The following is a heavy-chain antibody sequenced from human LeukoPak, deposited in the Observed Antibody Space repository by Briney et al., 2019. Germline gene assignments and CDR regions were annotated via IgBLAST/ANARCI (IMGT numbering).Heavy chain of an antibody. CDR2: TSGDNTKA. CDR1: GFGLTDYG. D-gene: IGHD3-16*01. Sequence: GASVKVSCKASGFGLTDYGISWVRQAPGQGLEWVGWTSGDNTKANNAQKFQDRVFLTTDTSTSTAYMDLKSLSSDDSAVYYCARAFDQVWGRARRLDYWGQGTLVTVSS. J-gene: IGHJ4*02. CDR3: ARAFDQVWGRARRLDY. V-gene: IGHV1-18*01.